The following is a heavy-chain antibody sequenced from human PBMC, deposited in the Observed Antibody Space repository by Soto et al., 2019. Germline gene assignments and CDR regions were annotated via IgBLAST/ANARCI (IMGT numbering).Heavy chain of an antibody. J-gene: IGHJ5*02. D-gene: IGHD3-10*01. V-gene: IGHV4-30-4*02. CDR2: IYYSGST. CDR1: GGSISSGDYY. Sequence: PSEILSLTCTVSGGSISSGDYYWSWIRQPPGKGLEWIGYIYYSGSTYYNPSLKSRVTISVDTSKNQFSLKLSSVTAADTAVYYCARHSYYYGSTYGCWLDPWGQGTLVTVSS. CDR3: ARHSYYYGSTYGCWLDP.